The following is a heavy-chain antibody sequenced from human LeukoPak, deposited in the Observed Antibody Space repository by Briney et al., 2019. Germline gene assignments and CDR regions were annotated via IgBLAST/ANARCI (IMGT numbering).Heavy chain of an antibody. CDR1: GGSISSYY. CDR2: IYYSGST. J-gene: IGHJ4*02. Sequence: SETLSLTCTVSGGSISSYYWSWIRQPPGKGLEWIGYIYYSGSTNYNPFLKSRVTISVDTSKNQFSLKLSSVTAADTAVYYCARGRDGYGYFDYWGQGTLVTVSS. CDR3: ARGRDGYGYFDY. D-gene: IGHD5-24*01. V-gene: IGHV4-59*01.